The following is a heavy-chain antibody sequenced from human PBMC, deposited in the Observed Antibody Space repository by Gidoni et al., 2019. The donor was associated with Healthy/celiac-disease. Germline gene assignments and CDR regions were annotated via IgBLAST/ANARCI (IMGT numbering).Heavy chain of an antibody. CDR3: ARERYSGYDGAVAGISDYFDY. D-gene: IGHD5-12*01. CDR1: GFTFGSNS. Sequence: EVQLVESGGGLVKPGGSLRLYCAASGFTFGSNSMNWVRQAPGQGLEWVSSMSSSSSYIYYADSVKGRFTISRDNAKNSLYLQMNSLRAEDTAVYYCARERYSGYDGAVAGISDYFDYWGQGTLVTVSS. V-gene: IGHV3-21*01. J-gene: IGHJ4*02. CDR2: MSSSSSYI.